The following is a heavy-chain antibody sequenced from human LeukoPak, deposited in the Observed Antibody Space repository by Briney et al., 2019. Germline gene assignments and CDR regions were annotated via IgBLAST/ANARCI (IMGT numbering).Heavy chain of an antibody. CDR2: IYYSGST. J-gene: IGHJ4*02. CDR1: GGSISSSSYY. CDR3: ARGLIVPSTIFDY. D-gene: IGHD2-2*01. Sequence: KPSETLSLTCTVSGGSISSSSYYWGWIRQPPGKGLDWIGSIYYSGSTYYNPSLKSRVTISADTSKNQFSLKLSSVTAADTAVYYCARGLIVPSTIFDYWGQGALVTVSS. V-gene: IGHV4-39*07.